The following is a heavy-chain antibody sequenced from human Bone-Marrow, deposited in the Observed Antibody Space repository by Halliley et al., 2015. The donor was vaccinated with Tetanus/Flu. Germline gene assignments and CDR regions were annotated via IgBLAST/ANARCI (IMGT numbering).Heavy chain of an antibody. J-gene: IGHJ5*02. CDR3: ARNLQTGETDP. V-gene: IGHV4-59*01. CDR2: IYYSGST. Sequence: TLSLTCSVSGASIHNYYWSWIRQSPGKGLEWIGYIYYSGSTTYNPSLKSRVTISVDASKNQFSLNLTSVTAADTAVYYCARNLQTGETDPWGQGSLVTVSS. CDR1: GASIHNYY. D-gene: IGHD1-7*01.